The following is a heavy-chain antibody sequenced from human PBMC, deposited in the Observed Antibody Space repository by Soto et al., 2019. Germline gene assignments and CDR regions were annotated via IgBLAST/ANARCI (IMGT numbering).Heavy chain of an antibody. CDR1: GFTFSSYA. CDR3: VKAEYRRSFPYIDY. CDR2: ISGSGGST. J-gene: IGHJ4*02. V-gene: IGHV3-23*01. D-gene: IGHD6-6*01. Sequence: PGGSLRLSCAASGFTFSSYAMSWVRQAPGKGLEWVSAISGSGGSTYYADSVKGRFTISRDNSKNTLYLQMNSLRAEDTAVYYCVKAEYRRSFPYIDYPGQATLVTVSS.